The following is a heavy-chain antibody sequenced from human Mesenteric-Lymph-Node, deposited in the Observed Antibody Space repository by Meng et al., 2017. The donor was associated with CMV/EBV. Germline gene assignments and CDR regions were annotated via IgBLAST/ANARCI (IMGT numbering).Heavy chain of an antibody. J-gene: IGHJ5*02. V-gene: IGHV4-4*02. CDR2: IYHTGKT. D-gene: IGHD2-2*01. Sequence: SGGSISSTNWWTWVRQPSGKGLEWIGDIYHTGKTYYNPSLKGRVTISVDKSKNQFSLNLKSMTAADTAVYYCARDRDQLTHSNCFDPWGQGILVTVSS. CDR3: ARDRDQLTHSNCFDP. CDR1: GGSISSTNW.